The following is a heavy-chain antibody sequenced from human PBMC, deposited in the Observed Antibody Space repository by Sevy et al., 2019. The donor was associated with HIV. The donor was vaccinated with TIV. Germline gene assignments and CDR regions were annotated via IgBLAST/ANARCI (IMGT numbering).Heavy chain of an antibody. Sequence: GGSLRLSCAASGFTFDDYAMHWVRQAPGKGLEWVSGFSWNSGSIGYADCVKGRFTISRDNAKNALYLQMNSLRAEDTALYYCAKDRTSYSSGWHYFDYWGQGTRVTVSS. D-gene: IGHD6-19*01. J-gene: IGHJ4*02. CDR1: GFTFDDYA. CDR3: AKDRTSYSSGWHYFDY. V-gene: IGHV3-9*01. CDR2: FSWNSGSI.